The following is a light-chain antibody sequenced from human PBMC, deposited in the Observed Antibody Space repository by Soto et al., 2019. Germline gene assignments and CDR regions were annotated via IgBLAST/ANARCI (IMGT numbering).Light chain of an antibody. CDR2: EVS. CDR3: SSYAGSNILV. CDR1: SSDVGGYNY. Sequence: QSALTQPPSASGSPGQSVTISCTGTSSDVGGYNYVSWYQQHPGKAPKLMIYEVSKRPSGVPDRFSGSKSGNTASLTVSGLRAGEGVDYYCSSYAGSNILVFGGGTKLPVL. V-gene: IGLV2-8*01. J-gene: IGLJ3*02.